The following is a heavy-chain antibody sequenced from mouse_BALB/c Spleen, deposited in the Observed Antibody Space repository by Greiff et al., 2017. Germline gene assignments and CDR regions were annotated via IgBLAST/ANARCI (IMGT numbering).Heavy chain of an antibody. D-gene: IGHD1-1*01. J-gene: IGHJ2*01. Sequence: VQRVESGPGLVAPSQSLSITCTVSGFSLTSYGVHWVRQPPGKGLEWLGVIWAGGSTNYNSALMSRLSISKDNSKSQVFLKMNSLQTDDTAMYYCARNENYYGSSYYFDYWGQGTTLTVSS. CDR2: IWAGGST. CDR3: ARNENYYGSSYYFDY. CDR1: GFSLTSYG. V-gene: IGHV2-9*02.